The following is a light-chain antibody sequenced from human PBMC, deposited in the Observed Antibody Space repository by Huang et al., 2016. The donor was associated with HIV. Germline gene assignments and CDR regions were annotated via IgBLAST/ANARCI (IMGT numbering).Light chain of an antibody. CDR1: QRFSSN. Sequence: EIVMTQSPATLSVSPGERATLSCRASQRFSSNLAWYQQKPGQAPRLLIYGASTRATGIPARFSGSGSGTEFTLTISSLQSEDFAVYYCQQYNNWPQTFGQGTKVEIK. CDR2: GAS. CDR3: QQYNNWPQT. V-gene: IGKV3-15*01. J-gene: IGKJ1*01.